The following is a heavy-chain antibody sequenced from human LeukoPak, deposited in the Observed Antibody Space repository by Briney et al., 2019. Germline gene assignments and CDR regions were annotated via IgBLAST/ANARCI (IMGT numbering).Heavy chain of an antibody. V-gene: IGHV4-61*02. CDR2: MYNSVTT. CDR3: ARDGGYKRFEP. J-gene: IGHJ5*02. CDR1: GGSINSVDYY. D-gene: IGHD5-18*01. Sequence: SETLSLTCTVSGGSINSVDYYWSWIRQPAGKGLEWFVRMYNSVTTNYNPSINYSPSLKSRATISVDTSKTQFSLTLTSVTAADTAVYYCARDGGYKRFEPWGQGTLVTVSS.